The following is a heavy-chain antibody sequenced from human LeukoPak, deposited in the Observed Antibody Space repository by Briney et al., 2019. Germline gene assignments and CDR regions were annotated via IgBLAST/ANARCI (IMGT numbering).Heavy chain of an antibody. Sequence: ASVKVSCKVSGYTLTELSMHWVRQAPGKGLEWMGGFDPEDGETIYAQKFQGRVTMTEDTSTDTAYMELSSLRSEDTAVYYCARGLLVHKRHYYYYYMDVWGKGTTVTVSS. CDR2: FDPEDGET. J-gene: IGHJ6*03. V-gene: IGHV1-24*01. CDR1: GYTLTELS. CDR3: ARGLLVHKRHYYYYYMDV. D-gene: IGHD2-21*01.